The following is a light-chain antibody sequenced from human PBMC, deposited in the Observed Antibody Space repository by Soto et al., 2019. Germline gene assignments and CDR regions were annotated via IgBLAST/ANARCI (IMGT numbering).Light chain of an antibody. Sequence: DIQMTQSAATLSSSLGDRVTITCRASEDINDWLAWYQQKPGNAPKFLIYDASTLQSGVPSRFSGSASGTESTLTISSLKPDDSATYYCQQYKSRRTFGQGTKVDIK. V-gene: IGKV1-5*01. CDR3: QQYKSRRT. CDR1: EDINDW. J-gene: IGKJ1*01. CDR2: DAS.